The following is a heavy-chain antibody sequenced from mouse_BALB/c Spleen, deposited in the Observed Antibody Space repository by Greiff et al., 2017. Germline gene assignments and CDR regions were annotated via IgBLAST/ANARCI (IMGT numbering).Heavy chain of an antibody. CDR2: ISSGSSTI. CDR1: GFTFSSFG. V-gene: IGHV5-17*02. Sequence: EVQLVESGGGLVKPGGSLKLSCAASGFTFSSFGMHWVRQAPEKGLEWVAYISSGSSTIYYADTVKGRFTISRDNPKNTLFLQMTSLRSEDTAMYYCARKDDYDYAMDYWGQGTSVTVSS. CDR3: ARKDDYDYAMDY. D-gene: IGHD2-4*01. J-gene: IGHJ4*01.